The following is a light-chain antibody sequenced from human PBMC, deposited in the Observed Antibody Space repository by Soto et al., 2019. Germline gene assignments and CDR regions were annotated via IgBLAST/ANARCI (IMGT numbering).Light chain of an antibody. CDR2: EVS. CDR1: SSDVGGYNH. V-gene: IGLV2-14*01. Sequence: QSALTQPASVSGSPGQSITISCTGTSSDVGGYNHVSWYQHHPGKAPKLMIYEVSNRPAGVSNRFSGSKSGNTASLTISGLQAEDEADYSCSSYTISTTLVVFGGGTKLTVL. CDR3: SSYTISTTLVV. J-gene: IGLJ2*01.